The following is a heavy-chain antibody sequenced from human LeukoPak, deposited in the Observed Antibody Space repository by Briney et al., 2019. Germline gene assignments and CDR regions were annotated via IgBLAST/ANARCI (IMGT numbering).Heavy chain of an antibody. D-gene: IGHD2-8*01. J-gene: IGHJ4*02. V-gene: IGHV3-53*05. CDR3: AKAIYCPNAVCTPLEN. CDR2: IYPGGVT. Sequence: GGSLRLSCAASGLTINTNYMNWVRQAPGRELERLSVIYPGGVTKYADSVKGRFTISRDNSRNTLYLQMHSLRAEDTAVYYCAKAIYCPNAVCTPLENWGQGTLVTVSS. CDR1: GLTINTNY.